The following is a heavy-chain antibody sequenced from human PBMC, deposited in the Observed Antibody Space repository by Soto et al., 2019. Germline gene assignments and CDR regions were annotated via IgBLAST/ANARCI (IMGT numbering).Heavy chain of an antibody. CDR1: GYAFTTYG. CDR3: ARGRYGDY. V-gene: IGHV1-18*01. D-gene: IGHD1-1*01. CDR2: ISAHNGNT. J-gene: IGHJ4*02. Sequence: QVHLVQSGAEVKKPGASVKVSCKGSGYAFTTYGITWVRQAPGQGLEWMGWISAHNGNTNYAQKLQGRVTVTRDTSTTPAYMELRSLRSGDTTVYYCARGRYGDYWGQAALVTVPS.